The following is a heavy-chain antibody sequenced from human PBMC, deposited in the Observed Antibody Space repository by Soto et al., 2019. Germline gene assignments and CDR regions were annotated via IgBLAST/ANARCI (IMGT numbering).Heavy chain of an antibody. CDR3: AKDFVMITFGEFLRGGMDV. CDR2: ISYDGSNK. D-gene: IGHD3-16*01. V-gene: IGHV3-30*18. CDR1: GFTFSSYG. Sequence: QVQLVESGGGVVQPGRSLRLSCAASGFTFSSYGMHWVRQAPGKGLEWVAVISYDGSNKYYADSVKGRFTISRDNSKNTLYLQMNSLRAEDTAVYYCAKDFVMITFGEFLRGGMDVWGQGTTVTVSS. J-gene: IGHJ6*02.